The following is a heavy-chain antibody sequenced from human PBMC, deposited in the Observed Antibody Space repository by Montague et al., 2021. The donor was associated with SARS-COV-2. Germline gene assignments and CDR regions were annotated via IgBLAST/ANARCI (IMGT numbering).Heavy chain of an antibody. V-gene: IGHV4-59*02. J-gene: IGHJ5*02. CDR3: ARDQGLRGRFDP. CDR1: GGSVSTYY. D-gene: IGHD3-10*01. CDR2: LYFSGSAT. Sequence: SETLSLTCTVSGGSVSTYYWSWLRQPPGKGLEWIGCLYFSGSATTYNPSLKSRVTISIDTSKNQFSLNLSSVTAADTAVYCCARDQGLRGRFDPWGQGTLVAVSS.